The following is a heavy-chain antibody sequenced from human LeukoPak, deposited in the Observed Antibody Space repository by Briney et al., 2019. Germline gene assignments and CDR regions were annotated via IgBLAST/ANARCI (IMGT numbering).Heavy chain of an antibody. D-gene: IGHD3-10*01. CDR1: GFTFSNYW. CDR2: INTDGSTT. J-gene: IGHJ4*02. CDR3: ARAADYYASGIFY. Sequence: PGGSLRLSCAASGFTFSNYWMHWVRQAPGKGLVWVSRINTDGSTTTYADSVKGRFTISRDNAKNTLYPQMNSLRAEDTAVYYCARAADYYASGIFYWGQGTLVTVSS. V-gene: IGHV3-74*01.